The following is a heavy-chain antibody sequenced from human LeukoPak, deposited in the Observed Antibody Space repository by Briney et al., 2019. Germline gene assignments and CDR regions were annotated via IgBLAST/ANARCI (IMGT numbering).Heavy chain of an antibody. V-gene: IGHV1-69*13. CDR1: GGTFSSYA. J-gene: IGHJ6*03. Sequence: SVKVSCKASGGTFSSYAISWVRQAPGQGLEWMGGIIPIFGTANYAQKFQGGVTITADESTSTAYMELSSLRSEDTAVYYCATRLDPDFWSGYYSGNVYYYYYYMDVWGKGTTVTVSS. D-gene: IGHD3-3*01. CDR2: IIPIFGTA. CDR3: ATRLDPDFWSGYYSGNVYYYYYYMDV.